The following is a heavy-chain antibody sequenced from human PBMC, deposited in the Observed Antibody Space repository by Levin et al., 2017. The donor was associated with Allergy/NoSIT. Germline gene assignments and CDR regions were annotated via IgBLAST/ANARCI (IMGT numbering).Heavy chain of an antibody. D-gene: IGHD2/OR15-2a*01. J-gene: IGHJ3*02. CDR2: ISSRSSSI. CDR3: AGMKRNILQAFGI. Sequence: GGSLRLSCVASGVAFSSYSMNWVRQAPGKGREWISYISSRSSSIEDADSGKGRFTISRDNAKNSLFLQMNSLRDEDTAVYFCAGMKRNILQAFGIWGQGTMVTVSS. V-gene: IGHV3-48*02. CDR1: GVAFSSYS.